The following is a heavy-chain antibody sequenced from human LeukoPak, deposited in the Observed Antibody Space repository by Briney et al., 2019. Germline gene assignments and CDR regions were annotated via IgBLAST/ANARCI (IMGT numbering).Heavy chain of an antibody. Sequence: GGSLRLSCAASGFTFSSYAMNWVRQAPGKGLEWVSAISSRGGSTYYADSVKGRFTISRDNSKNTLYLQIDSLRVEDTAVYYCAKQKVGGTVIRYFDYWGQGTLATVSS. D-gene: IGHD1-26*01. CDR1: GFTFSSYA. CDR2: ISSRGGST. V-gene: IGHV3-23*01. J-gene: IGHJ4*02. CDR3: AKQKVGGTVIRYFDY.